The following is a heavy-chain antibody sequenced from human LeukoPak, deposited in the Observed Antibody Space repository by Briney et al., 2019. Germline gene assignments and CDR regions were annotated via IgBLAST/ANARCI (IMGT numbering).Heavy chain of an antibody. J-gene: IGHJ3*02. CDR3: ARHTYCSSTSCYHDAFDI. V-gene: IGHV4-34*01. CDR1: GGSFSGYY. Sequence: SETLSLTCAVYGGSFSGYYWSWIRQPPGKGLEWIGEINHSGSTNYNPSLKSRVTISVDTSKNQFSLKLSSVTAADTAVYYCARHTYCSSTSCYHDAFDIWGQGTMVTVSS. D-gene: IGHD2-2*01. CDR2: INHSGST.